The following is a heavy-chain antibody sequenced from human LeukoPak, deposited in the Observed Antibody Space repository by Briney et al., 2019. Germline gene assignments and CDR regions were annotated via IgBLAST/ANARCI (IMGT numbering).Heavy chain of an antibody. Sequence: SETLSLTCAVYGGSFRGYYWSWIRQPPGKGLEWIGEINHSGSTNYNPSLKSRVTISVDTSKNQFSLKLSSVTAADTAVYYCVRGPESYGDYAYYYMDVWGKGTTVTVSS. J-gene: IGHJ6*03. CDR3: VRGPESYGDYAYYYMDV. D-gene: IGHD4-17*01. V-gene: IGHV4-34*01. CDR1: GGSFRGYY. CDR2: INHSGST.